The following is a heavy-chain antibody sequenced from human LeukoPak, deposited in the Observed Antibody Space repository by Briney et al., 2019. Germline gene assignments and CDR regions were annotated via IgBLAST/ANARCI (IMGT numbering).Heavy chain of an antibody. CDR1: GFTFSSYE. CDR3: ARDCSGGSCSGAHYFDY. D-gene: IGHD2-15*01. V-gene: IGHV3-48*03. CDR2: ISSSGSTI. Sequence: GGSLRLSCAASGFTFSSYEMNWVRQAPGKGLEGVSYISSSGSTIYYADSVKGRFTISRDNAKNSLYLQMNSLRAEDTAVYYCARDCSGGSCSGAHYFDYWGQGTLVTVSS. J-gene: IGHJ4*02.